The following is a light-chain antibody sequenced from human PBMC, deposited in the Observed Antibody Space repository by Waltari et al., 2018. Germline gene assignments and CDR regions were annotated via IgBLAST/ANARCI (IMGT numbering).Light chain of an antibody. CDR3: CSYTAGSTWV. CDR1: SSDVGSYNL. CDR2: EGS. Sequence: QSALTQPASVSGSPGQSITISCTGTSSDVGSYNLVSWYQQLPGKAPKLMIYEGSKRPSGVSNRFSGSKSGNTASLTISGLQAEDEADYYCCSYTAGSTWVFGGGTKLTVL. J-gene: IGLJ3*02. V-gene: IGLV2-23*01.